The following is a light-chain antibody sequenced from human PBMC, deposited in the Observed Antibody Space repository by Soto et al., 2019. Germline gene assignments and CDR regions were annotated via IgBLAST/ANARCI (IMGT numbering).Light chain of an antibody. J-gene: IGLJ2*01. CDR1: SSDVGSYNL. CDR3: CSYAGSVV. V-gene: IGLV2-23*01. Sequence: QSALTQPASVSGSPGQSITISCTGTSSDVGSYNLVSWYQQHLGKAPKLMIYEGSKRPSGVSNRFSGSKSGNTASLTISGLQAEDEADYYCCSYAGSVVFGGGTQLTVL. CDR2: EGS.